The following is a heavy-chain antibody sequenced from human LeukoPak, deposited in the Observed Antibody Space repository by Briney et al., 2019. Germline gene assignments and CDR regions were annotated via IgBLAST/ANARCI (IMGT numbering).Heavy chain of an antibody. CDR3: AKDEGVEGASVRAFDF. J-gene: IGHJ4*02. Sequence: PGASLSLSCTASGFSFSSRAMNWVRQGPGTGQDRDWIVRGSGGDTFYYNSFKRRFTISIDNSKNTVYLQMNRLRVEDTAVYYCAKDEGVEGASVRAFDFWGQGTLVTVSS. V-gene: IGHV3-23*01. CDR2: VRGSGGDT. CDR1: GFSFSSRA. D-gene: IGHD1-26*01.